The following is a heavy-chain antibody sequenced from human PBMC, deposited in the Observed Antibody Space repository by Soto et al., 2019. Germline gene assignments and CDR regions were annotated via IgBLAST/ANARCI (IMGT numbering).Heavy chain of an antibody. CDR3: ASSYSNYALIDYYYYGMDV. Sequence: GASLKVSCKASGGTFSSYAISWVRQAPGQGLEWMGGIIPINGTTKYAQKFQGRVTITRDTSASTAYMELSSLRSEDTAVYYCASSYSNYALIDYYYYGMDVWGQGTTVTVSS. CDR2: IIPINGTT. D-gene: IGHD4-4*01. CDR1: GGTFSSYA. J-gene: IGHJ6*02. V-gene: IGHV1-69*05.